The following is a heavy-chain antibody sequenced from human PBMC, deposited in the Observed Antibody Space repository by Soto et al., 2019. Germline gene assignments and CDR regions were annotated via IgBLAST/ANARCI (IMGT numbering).Heavy chain of an antibody. CDR2: ISGSGGST. D-gene: IGHD1-20*01. V-gene: IGHV3-23*01. J-gene: IGHJ4*02. CDR1: GLTFSSHA. Sequence: VRSMRLSCAVSGLTFSSHAMSWVRQAPGKGLEWVSAISGSGGSTYYADSVKGRFTISRDNSKNTLYLQMNSLRAEDTAVYYWARTQRNNWIIDYWGQGTLVTVSS. CDR3: ARTQRNNWIIDY.